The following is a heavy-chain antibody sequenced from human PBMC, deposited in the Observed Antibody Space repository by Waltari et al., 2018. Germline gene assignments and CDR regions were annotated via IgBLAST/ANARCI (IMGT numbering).Heavy chain of an antibody. J-gene: IGHJ5*02. CDR1: GGSISSSSYY. CDR3: ARFSKSANWIDP. V-gene: IGHV4-39*01. D-gene: IGHD3-3*02. Sequence: QLQLQESGPGLVKPSETLSLTCTVSGGSISSSSYYWGWIRQPPGKGLEWIGSISYSGSTYYNPALMSRVTISVDTSKNQCSLKLTSVIAAETAVFYCARFSKSANWIDPWGQGTLVTVSS. CDR2: ISYSGST.